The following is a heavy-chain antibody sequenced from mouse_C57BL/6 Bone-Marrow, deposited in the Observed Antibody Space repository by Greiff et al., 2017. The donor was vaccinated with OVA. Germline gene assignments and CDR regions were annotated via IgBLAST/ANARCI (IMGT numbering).Heavy chain of an antibody. Sequence: EVQLQQSGAELVRPGASVKLSCTASGFNIKDDYMHWVKQRPEQGLEWIGWIDPENGDTEYASKFQGKATITADTSSNTAYLQLSSLTSEDTAVYYCTTSDYYGSSYRFAYWGQGTLVTVSA. CDR2: IDPENGDT. CDR1: GFNIKDDY. V-gene: IGHV14-4*01. CDR3: TTSDYYGSSYRFAY. J-gene: IGHJ3*01. D-gene: IGHD1-1*01.